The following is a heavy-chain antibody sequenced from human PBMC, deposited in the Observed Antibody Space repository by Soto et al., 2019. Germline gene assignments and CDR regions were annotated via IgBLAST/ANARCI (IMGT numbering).Heavy chain of an antibody. D-gene: IGHD5-12*01. Sequence: QVQLQESGPGLVKPSETLSLTCTVSGGSISSYYWSWIRQPPGKGLEWIGYIYYSGSTNYNPSLKSRVTISVDTSKNQVSLKLSSVTAADTAVYYCARAYGGYADYWCQGALVTVSS. CDR1: GGSISSYY. CDR3: ARAYGGYADY. V-gene: IGHV4-59*01. J-gene: IGHJ4*02. CDR2: IYYSGST.